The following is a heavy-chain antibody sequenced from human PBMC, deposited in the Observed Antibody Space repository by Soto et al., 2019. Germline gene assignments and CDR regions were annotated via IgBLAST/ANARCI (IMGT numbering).Heavy chain of an antibody. CDR1: GFMFSTYA. D-gene: IGHD6-19*01. CDR2: ISYDGSDI. CDR3: ARDQGRTVTRGDWFDP. J-gene: IGHJ5*02. Sequence: VGSLRLSCAASGFMFSTYAMHWVRQAPGKGLEWVAVISYDGSDIYYGDSGKGRFTISRDNSRNTLYLEMNSLQTEDTAVFYCARDQGRTVTRGDWFDPWGQGTLVTVS. V-gene: IGHV3-30-3*01.